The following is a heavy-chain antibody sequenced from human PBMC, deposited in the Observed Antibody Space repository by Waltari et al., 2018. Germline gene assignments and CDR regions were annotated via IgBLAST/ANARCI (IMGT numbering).Heavy chain of an antibody. CDR3: WSGKQEPFYGVDV. CDR1: GGSFSGYY. V-gene: IGHV4-34*01. D-gene: IGHD6-13*01. J-gene: IGHJ6*02. Sequence: QVQLQQWGAGLLKPSETLSITSAGYGGSFSGYYCSWIRQPPGKGLEWIGEINHKGSTNYNPSLKSRVTMSVDTSKNQFSLKLSSVTAADTAVYYCWSGKQEPFYGVDVWGQGTTVTVSS. CDR2: INHKGST.